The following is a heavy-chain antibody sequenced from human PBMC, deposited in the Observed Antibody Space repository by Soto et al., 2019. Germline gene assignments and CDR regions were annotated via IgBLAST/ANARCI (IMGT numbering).Heavy chain of an antibody. J-gene: IGHJ6*02. V-gene: IGHV2-26*01. CDR2: IFSENER. CDR3: VRVNADSYKFYYGMDI. Sequence: QVTLKESGPVLVKPTDTLTLTFTVAGFSLTTGRMGVSCIRQSPGKALEWLAHIFSENERSYSTSMQGTLSISKDSSGSQVVLSMTTMDPVDSGTYYCVRVNADSYKFYYGMDISGQRTTVTLSS. CDR1: GFSLTTGRMG. D-gene: IGHD4-17*01.